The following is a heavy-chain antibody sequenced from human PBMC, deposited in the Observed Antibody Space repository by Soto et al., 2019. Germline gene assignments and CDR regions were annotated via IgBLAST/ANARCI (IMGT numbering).Heavy chain of an antibody. D-gene: IGHD6-19*01. CDR3: AKGPGIAVIGY. CDR1: GFTFSSYG. J-gene: IGHJ4*02. Sequence: PGGSLRLSCAASGFTFSSYGMHWVRQAPGEGLEWVAVISYDGSNKYYADSVKGRFTISRDNSKNTLYLQMNSLRAEDTAVYYCAKGPGIAVIGYWGQGTLVTVSS. V-gene: IGHV3-30*18. CDR2: ISYDGSNK.